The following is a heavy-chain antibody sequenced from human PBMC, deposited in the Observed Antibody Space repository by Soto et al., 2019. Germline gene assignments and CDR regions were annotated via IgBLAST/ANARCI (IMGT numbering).Heavy chain of an antibody. CDR3: VRTACVINNCSYRGVR. V-gene: IGHV3-33*01. CDR2: IGFDGANI. CDR1: GFDFKTYG. D-gene: IGHD3-10*01. J-gene: IGHJ4*02. Sequence: QGHLVESGGGVVQPGRSLRLSCVASGFDFKTYGMHWVRQAPGKGLEWVAVIGFDGANIHYSDSVRGRFSISRDNSENTVFLQMNSLRVEDTALYYCVRTACVINNCSYRGVRWGQGTLVTV.